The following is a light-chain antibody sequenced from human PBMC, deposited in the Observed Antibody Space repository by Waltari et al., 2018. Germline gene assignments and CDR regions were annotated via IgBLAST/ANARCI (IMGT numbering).Light chain of an antibody. Sequence: DLQMIQSPSTLSASAGDTVTITCRASQSITNRWAWYQQKPGKSPKLLIFKASEWEVGVPSRFSGSGSGTDFTLTISGLQPDDLATYYCQQFDTYPYTFGQGTKLE. J-gene: IGKJ2*01. V-gene: IGKV1-5*03. CDR3: QQFDTYPYT. CDR1: QSITNR. CDR2: KAS.